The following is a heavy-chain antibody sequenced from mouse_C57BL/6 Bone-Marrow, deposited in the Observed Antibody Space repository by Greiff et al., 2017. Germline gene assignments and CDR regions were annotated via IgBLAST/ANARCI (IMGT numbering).Heavy chain of an antibody. CDR3: ARDSYYGSSYGWYFDV. V-gene: IGHV1-50*01. J-gene: IGHJ1*03. Sequence: VQLQQPGAELVKPGASVKLSCKASGYTFTSYWMQWVKQRPGQGLEWIGEIDPSDSYTNYNQKFKGKATLTVDTSSSTAYMQLSSLTSEDSAVYYCARDSYYGSSYGWYFDVWGTGTTVTVSS. D-gene: IGHD1-1*01. CDR1: GYTFTSYW. CDR2: IDPSDSYT.